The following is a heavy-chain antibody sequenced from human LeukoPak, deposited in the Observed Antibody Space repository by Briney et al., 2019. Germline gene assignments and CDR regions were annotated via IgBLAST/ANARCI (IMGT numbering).Heavy chain of an antibody. V-gene: IGHV1-18*01. Sequence: GASVKVSCKASGYTFTSYGISWVRQAPGQGLEWMGWISAYNGNTNYAQKLQGRVTMTTDTSTSTAYMELRSLRSDDTAVYYCAGPFLTFETGYYGMDVWGQGTLVTVSS. CDR3: AGPFLTFETGYYGMDV. CDR1: GYTFTSYG. D-gene: IGHD3-16*01. CDR2: ISAYNGNT. J-gene: IGHJ6*02.